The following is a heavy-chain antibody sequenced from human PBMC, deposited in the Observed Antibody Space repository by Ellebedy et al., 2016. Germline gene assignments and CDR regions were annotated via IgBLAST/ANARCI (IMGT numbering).Heavy chain of an antibody. Sequence: SETLSLTCTVSGGSISSGGYYWSWIRQPPGKGLEWIGEINQSGTMNYSPSLKSRVTISVDKSKNQFSLRLNSVTAADTGVYFCARGIYGSGSVDYWGQGTLVTVSS. V-gene: IGHV4-39*07. D-gene: IGHD3-10*01. J-gene: IGHJ4*02. CDR2: INQSGTM. CDR1: GGSISSGGYY. CDR3: ARGIYGSGSVDY.